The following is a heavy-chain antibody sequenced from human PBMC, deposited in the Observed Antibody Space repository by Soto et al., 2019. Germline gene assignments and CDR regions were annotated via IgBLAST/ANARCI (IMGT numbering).Heavy chain of an antibody. CDR1: GYSFTSYW. CDR3: ARRGYCTNGVCHNRNWFDP. D-gene: IGHD2-8*01. J-gene: IGHJ5*02. CDR2: IYPGDSDT. Sequence: GESLKISCKGSGYSFTSYWIGWVRQMPGKGLEWMGIIYPGDSDTRYSPSFQGQVTISADKSISTAYLQWSSLKASDTAMYYCARRGYCTNGVCHNRNWFDPWGQGTLVTVSS. V-gene: IGHV5-51*01.